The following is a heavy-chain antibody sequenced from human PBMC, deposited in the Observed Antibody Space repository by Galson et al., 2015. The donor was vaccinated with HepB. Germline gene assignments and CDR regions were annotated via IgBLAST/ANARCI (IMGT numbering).Heavy chain of an antibody. CDR3: ARGGTTWIYYGMDV. Sequence: SVKVSCKASGGTFSSYAISWVRQAPGQGLEWMGGIIPIFGIANYAQKFQGSVTITADKSTSTAYMELSSLRSEDTAVYYCARGGTTWIYYGMDVWGQGTTVTVSS. CDR1: GGTFSSYA. J-gene: IGHJ6*02. CDR2: IIPIFGIA. D-gene: IGHD1-7*01. V-gene: IGHV1-69*10.